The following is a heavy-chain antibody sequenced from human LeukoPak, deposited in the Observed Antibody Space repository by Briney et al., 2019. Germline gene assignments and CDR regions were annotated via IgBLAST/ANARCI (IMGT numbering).Heavy chain of an antibody. CDR1: GFTFSGYS. CDR3: ASNYAFDI. Sequence: NPGGSLRLSCAASGFTFSGYSMNWVRQAPGKGLEWVSSISRSSSYIYYADSLKGRFTISRDNAKNSLYLQMNSLRAEDTAVYYCASNYAFDIWGQGTMVTVSS. D-gene: IGHD1-1*01. CDR2: ISRSSSYI. J-gene: IGHJ3*02. V-gene: IGHV3-21*01.